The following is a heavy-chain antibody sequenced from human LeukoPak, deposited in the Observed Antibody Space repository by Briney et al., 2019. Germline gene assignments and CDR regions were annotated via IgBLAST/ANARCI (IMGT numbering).Heavy chain of an antibody. CDR1: GFTFNTYE. D-gene: IGHD2-2*01. CDR2: VSSRGTTM. J-gene: IGHJ4*02. CDR3: ARRYCSSASCLFDY. Sequence: GGALRLSCAASGFTFNTYEMSWVRQAPGKGLEWVSCVSSRGTTMYHADSVKGRFTISRDNAKNSLYLQMNSLRAEDAAVYYCARRYCSSASCLFDYWGQGTLVTVSS. V-gene: IGHV3-48*03.